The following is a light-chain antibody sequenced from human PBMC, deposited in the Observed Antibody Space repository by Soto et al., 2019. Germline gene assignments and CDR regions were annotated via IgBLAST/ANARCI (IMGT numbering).Light chain of an antibody. CDR3: CSSVGSYTSV. J-gene: IGLJ3*02. V-gene: IGLV2-11*01. Sequence: QSALTQPRSVSGSPGQSVTISCTGTSSDVGGYNYVSWYQQHPGKAPKLMIYDVSKRPSGVPDRFPGSKSGNTACLTISGLQAEDEADYYCCSSVGSYTSVFGGGTKLTVL. CDR2: DVS. CDR1: SSDVGGYNY.